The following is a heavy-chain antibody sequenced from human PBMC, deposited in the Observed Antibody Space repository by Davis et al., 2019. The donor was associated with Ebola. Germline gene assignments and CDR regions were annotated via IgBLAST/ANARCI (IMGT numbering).Heavy chain of an antibody. Sequence: GGSLRLSCEASGFRFSSYWMHWVRQAPGKGLEWVSLISWDSGSTYYADSVKGRFTISRDNSKNSLYLQMNSLRTEDTALYYCVKDLWDYWGQGTLVTVSS. V-gene: IGHV3-43*01. J-gene: IGHJ4*02. D-gene: IGHD3-16*01. CDR2: ISWDSGST. CDR3: VKDLWDY. CDR1: GFRFSSYW.